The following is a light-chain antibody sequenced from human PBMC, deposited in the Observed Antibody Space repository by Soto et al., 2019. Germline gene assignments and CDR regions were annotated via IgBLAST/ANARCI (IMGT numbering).Light chain of an antibody. CDR1: SSDVGGYNF. J-gene: IGLJ2*01. CDR3: TSYTISRTVV. CDR2: DVT. V-gene: IGLV2-11*01. Sequence: QSALTQSRSVSGSPGQSVTISCTGTSSDVGGYNFVSWYQQYPGKAPKLIIYDVTKRPSGVPDRFSGSKSGNTASLTISGLQTDDEAEYYCTSYTISRTVVFGGGTKLTVL.